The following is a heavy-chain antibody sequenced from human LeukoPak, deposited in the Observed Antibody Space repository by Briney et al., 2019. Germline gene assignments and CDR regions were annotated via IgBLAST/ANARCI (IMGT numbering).Heavy chain of an antibody. CDR2: IYYSGST. CDR1: GGSISSYY. Sequence: SETLSLTCTVSGGSISSYYWSWIRQPPGKGLEWIGYIYYSGSTNYNPSLKSRVTISVDTSKKQFSLKLSSVTAADTAVYYCARASKIYGFDYWGQGTLVTVSS. D-gene: IGHD3-10*01. J-gene: IGHJ4*02. CDR3: ARASKIYGFDY. V-gene: IGHV4-59*01.